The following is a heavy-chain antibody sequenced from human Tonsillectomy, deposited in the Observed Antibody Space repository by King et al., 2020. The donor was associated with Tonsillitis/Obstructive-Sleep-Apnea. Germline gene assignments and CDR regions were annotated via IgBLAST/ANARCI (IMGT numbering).Heavy chain of an antibody. CDR2: IKSKTDGGTT. CDR1: GFTFSNSW. D-gene: IGHD2-2*01. Sequence: AQLVQSGGGLVKPGGSLRLSCTASGFTFSNSWMSWVRQAPGKGLEWVGRIKSKTDGGTTDYAALVKGRFTISRDDSKNTLYLQMNSLKTEDTAVYYCTTDSKIIVVVPAAYWFDPWGQGTLVTVSS. V-gene: IGHV3-15*01. CDR3: TTDSKIIVVVPAAYWFDP. J-gene: IGHJ5*02.